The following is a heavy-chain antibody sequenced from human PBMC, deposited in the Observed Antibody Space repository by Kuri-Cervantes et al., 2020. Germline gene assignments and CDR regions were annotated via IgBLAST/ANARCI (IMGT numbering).Heavy chain of an antibody. D-gene: IGHD1-1*01. CDR1: GFPFSDFY. CDR3: IWTVREADY. J-gene: IGHJ4*02. V-gene: IGHV3-7*01. CDR2: IASDGSDK. Sequence: GGSLRLSCAASGFPFSDFYMAWVRQTPGKGLEWVASIASDGSDKYYVDSVKGRFTISRDNAKKSLFLQMTGLRAGDTAVYYCIWTVREADYWGQGTLVTVSS.